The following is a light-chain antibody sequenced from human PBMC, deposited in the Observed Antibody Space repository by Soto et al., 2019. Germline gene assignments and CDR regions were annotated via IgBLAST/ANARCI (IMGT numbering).Light chain of an antibody. J-gene: IGKJ4*01. CDR3: QQYDVWPALT. CDR1: QSVSSN. V-gene: IGKV3-15*01. CDR2: GAS. Sequence: ENALTQSPVTLSLSPGERATLSCRASQSVSSNLAWYQQRPGQAPRLLIYGASTRASGVPDRFSGSGSGTEFILTISSLQSEDSAVYYCQQYDVWPALTFGGGTKVDIK.